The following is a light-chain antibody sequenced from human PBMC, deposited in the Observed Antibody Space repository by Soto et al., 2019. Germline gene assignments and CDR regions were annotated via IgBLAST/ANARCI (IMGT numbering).Light chain of an antibody. Sequence: DIQMTQSPPSLSASVGDRVTITCRASQSISVYFHWYQQKPGKAPNLLIYAASNLQSGVPSRVSGSGYGTDFTLTSSNLQPEDSATYYCQQSHSTPHTFGQGTKLEI. CDR3: QQSHSTPHT. J-gene: IGKJ2*01. CDR1: QSISVY. CDR2: AAS. V-gene: IGKV1-39*01.